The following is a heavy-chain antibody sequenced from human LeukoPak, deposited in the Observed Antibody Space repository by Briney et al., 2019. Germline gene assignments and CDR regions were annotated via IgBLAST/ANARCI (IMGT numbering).Heavy chain of an antibody. J-gene: IGHJ4*02. D-gene: IGHD1-26*01. CDR3: VPASVGATDY. Sequence: GGSLRLSCAASVFTFSSYSMNWVRQAPGKGLEWVSSISSSSSYIYYADSVKGRLTISRDNAKNSLYLQMNSLRAEDTAVYYCVPASVGATDYWGQGTLVTVSS. V-gene: IGHV3-21*01. CDR1: VFTFSSYS. CDR2: ISSSSSYI.